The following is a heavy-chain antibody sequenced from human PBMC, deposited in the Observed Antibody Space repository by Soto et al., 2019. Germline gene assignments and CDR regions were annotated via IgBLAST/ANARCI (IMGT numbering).Heavy chain of an antibody. CDR3: ARRMDYYGSGSYYNFPPYYYMDV. V-gene: IGHV4-59*08. Sequence: SETLSLTCTVSGGSISSYYWSWIRQPPGKGLEWIGYIYYSGSTNYNPSLKSRVTISVDTSKNQFSLKLSSVTAADTAVYYCARRMDYYGSGSYYNFPPYYYMDVWGKGTTVTVSS. CDR1: GGSISSYY. CDR2: IYYSGST. D-gene: IGHD3-10*01. J-gene: IGHJ6*03.